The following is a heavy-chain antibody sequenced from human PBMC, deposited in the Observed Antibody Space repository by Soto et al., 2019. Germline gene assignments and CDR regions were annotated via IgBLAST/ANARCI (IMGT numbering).Heavy chain of an antibody. CDR3: TRDASRDSSARGWFDP. CDR1: GFTFRSFT. D-gene: IGHD6-13*01. J-gene: IGHJ5*02. V-gene: IGHV3-21*01. Sequence: PGGSLRLSCAASGFTFRSFTMNWVRQAPGKGLEWVSTISSNIAYIYYTDALRGRFTISRDNAKNSLHLQMNSLRAEDTAVYYCTRDASRDSSARGWFDPWGQGTLVTVSS. CDR2: ISSNIAYI.